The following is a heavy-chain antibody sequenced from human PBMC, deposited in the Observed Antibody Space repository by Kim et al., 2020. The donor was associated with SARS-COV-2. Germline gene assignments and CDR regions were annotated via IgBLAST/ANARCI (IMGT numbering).Heavy chain of an antibody. CDR2: KYYSGTT. Sequence: SETLSLTCTVSGDSISSSNYYWGWIRQPPGKGLEWIGTKYYSGTTHYNPSLKSRATISVDTSKNQFSLKLSSVTAADTAVYYCASPPSSGWYGYFQHWGQGTLVTVSS. CDR1: GDSISSSNYY. CDR3: ASPPSSGWYGYFQH. D-gene: IGHD6-19*01. V-gene: IGHV4-39*07. J-gene: IGHJ1*01.